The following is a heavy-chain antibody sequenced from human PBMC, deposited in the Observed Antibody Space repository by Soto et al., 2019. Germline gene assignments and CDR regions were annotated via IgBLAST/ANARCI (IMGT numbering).Heavy chain of an antibody. CDR1: GGSLSDYF. CDR3: ATSYCNAWYTY. D-gene: IGHD2-15*01. CDR2: INHLGSI. J-gene: IGHJ4*02. Sequence: SETLSLTCVVSGGSLSDYFWSWIRQPPGMALEWIGEINHLGSINYNPSLKSRVTMSVDTSKNQFSLTLNSVTAADTATYYCATSYCNAWYTYWGQGTQVTVSS. V-gene: IGHV4-34*01.